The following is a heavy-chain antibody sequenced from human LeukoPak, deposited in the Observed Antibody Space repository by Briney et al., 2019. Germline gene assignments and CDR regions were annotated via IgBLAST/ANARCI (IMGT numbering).Heavy chain of an antibody. D-gene: IGHD6-19*01. J-gene: IGHJ4*02. Sequence: GGSLRLSCAASGFTFDDYGMSWVRQAPGKGLEWVSGINWNGGSTGYADSVKGRFTISRDNAKNSLYLQMNSLRAEDTALYYCARDLEQWLVMGPDYWGQGTLVTVSS. CDR3: ARDLEQWLVMGPDY. CDR2: INWNGGST. CDR1: GFTFDDYG. V-gene: IGHV3-20*04.